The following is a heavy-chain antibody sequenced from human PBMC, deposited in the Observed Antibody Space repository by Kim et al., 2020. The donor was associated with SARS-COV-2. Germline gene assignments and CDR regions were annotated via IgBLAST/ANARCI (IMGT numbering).Heavy chain of an antibody. CDR2: ISSNGGST. J-gene: IGHJ3*02. V-gene: IGHV3-64*01. CDR1: GFTFSSYA. CDR3: ARGDGDPLGAFDI. D-gene: IGHD4-17*01. Sequence: GGSLRLSCAASGFTFSSYAMHWVRQAPGKGLEYVSAISSNGGSTYYANSVKGRFTISRDNSKNTLYLQMGSLRAEDMAVYYCARGDGDPLGAFDIWGQGTMVTVSS.